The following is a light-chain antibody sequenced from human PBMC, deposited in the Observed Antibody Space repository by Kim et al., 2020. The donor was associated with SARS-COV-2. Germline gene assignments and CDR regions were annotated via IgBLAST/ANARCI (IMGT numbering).Light chain of an antibody. V-gene: IGLV1-51*01. CDR2: DND. J-gene: IGLJ3*02. CDR1: RSNIGNNP. Sequence: QSVLTQPPSVSAAPGQKVTISCSGSRSNIGNNPVSWYQQFPGTAPKLITYDNDKRPSGIPDRFSSSKSGTSATLGITGLRTGDEADYYCATWDSILSVGVFGGGTKVTVL. CDR3: ATWDSILSVGV.